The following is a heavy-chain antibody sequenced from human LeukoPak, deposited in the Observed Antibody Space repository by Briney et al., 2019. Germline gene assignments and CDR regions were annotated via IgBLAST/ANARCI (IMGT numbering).Heavy chain of an antibody. J-gene: IGHJ4*02. CDR1: GFTFSSYS. V-gene: IGHV3-48*01. D-gene: IGHD1-26*01. Sequence: PGGSLRLSCATSGFTFSSYSMSWVRQAPGEGLEWVSYISSSSSSTIYYADSVKGRFTISRDNAKNSVYLQMKSLRAEDTAVYFCARGLTGSYSFDYWGQGTLVTVSS. CDR3: ARGLTGSYSFDY. CDR2: ISSSSSSTI.